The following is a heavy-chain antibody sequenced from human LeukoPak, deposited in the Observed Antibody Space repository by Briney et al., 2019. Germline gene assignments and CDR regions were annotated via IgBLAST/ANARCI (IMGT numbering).Heavy chain of an antibody. D-gene: IGHD1-26*01. CDR3: ARGSPGIVGATFDY. V-gene: IGHV1-69*13. CDR1: GGTFSSYA. Sequence: SVKVSCKASGGTFSSYAISWVRQAPGQGLEWMGGIIPIFGTANYEQKFQGRVTITADESTSTAYMELSSLRSEDTAVYYCARGSPGIVGATFDYWGQGTLVTVSS. CDR2: IIPIFGTA. J-gene: IGHJ4*02.